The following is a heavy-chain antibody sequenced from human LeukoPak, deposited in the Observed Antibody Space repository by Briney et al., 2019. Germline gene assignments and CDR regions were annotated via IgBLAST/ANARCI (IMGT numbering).Heavy chain of an antibody. CDR1: GFTFSSHW. J-gene: IGHJ4*02. CDR3: ARFGYINGWTPFDY. Sequence: QPGGSLRLSCAASGFTFSSHWMSWVRQAPGKGLEWLANIKQDGSEKYYVDSVKGRFTISRDNAKNSLYLQINSLRAEDTAVYYCARFGYINGWTPFDYWGQGTLVTVSS. CDR2: IKQDGSEK. D-gene: IGHD6-19*01. V-gene: IGHV3-7*05.